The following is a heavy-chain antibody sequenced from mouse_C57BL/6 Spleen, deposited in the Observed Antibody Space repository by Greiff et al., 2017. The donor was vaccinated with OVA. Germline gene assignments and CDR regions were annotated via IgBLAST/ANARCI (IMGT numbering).Heavy chain of an antibody. V-gene: IGHV14-2*01. CDR2: IDPEDGET. CDR1: GFNIKDYY. D-gene: IGHD1-1*01. CDR3: DKATVVARNWYFDV. J-gene: IGHJ1*03. Sequence: VQLQQSGAELVKPGASVKLSCTASGFNIKDYYMHWVKQRTEQGLEWIGRIDPEDGETKYAPKFQGKATITADPSSNTAYLQLSSLTSEDTADYDGDKATVVARNWYFDVWGTGTTVTVSS.